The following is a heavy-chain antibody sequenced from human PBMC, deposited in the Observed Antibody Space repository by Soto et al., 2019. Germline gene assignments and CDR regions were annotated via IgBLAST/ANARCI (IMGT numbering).Heavy chain of an antibody. J-gene: IGHJ6*02. CDR1: GFTVSSDS. CDR3: ARHYSAMGV. CDR2: IYSDNNT. Sequence: EVQLVETGGDLIQPGGSLRLSCAASGFTVSSDSMTWVRQAPGKGLEWISIIYSDNNTDYADSVKGRFSISRDTSKYILYLQMNSLRADDTAEYYCARHYSAMGVWGQGTTVTVSS. V-gene: IGHV3-53*02.